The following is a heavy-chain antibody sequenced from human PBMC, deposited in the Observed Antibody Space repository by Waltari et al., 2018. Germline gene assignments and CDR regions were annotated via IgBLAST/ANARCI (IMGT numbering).Heavy chain of an antibody. CDR3: ARNYYYDSSGYAFDI. V-gene: IGHV4-59*01. Sequence: QVQLQESGPGLVKPSETLSLTCTVSGASISRYYWIWIRTPPGKGLEWIGYIYYSGSTNYNPSLKSRVTISVDTSKNQFSLKLSSVTAADTAVYYCARNYYYDSSGYAFDIWGQGTMVTVSS. D-gene: IGHD3-22*01. J-gene: IGHJ3*02. CDR2: IYYSGST. CDR1: GASISRYY.